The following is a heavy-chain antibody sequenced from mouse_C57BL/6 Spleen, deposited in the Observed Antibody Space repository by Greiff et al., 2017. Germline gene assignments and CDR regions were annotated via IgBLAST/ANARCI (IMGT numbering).Heavy chain of an antibody. V-gene: IGHV1-82*01. J-gene: IGHJ2*01. CDR3: AREGASYYFDY. Sequence: VQVVESGPELVKPGASVKISCKASGYAFSSSWMNWVKQRPGKGLEWIGRIYPGDGDTNYNGKFKGKATLTADKSSSTAYMQLSSLTSEDSAVYFCAREGASYYFDYWGQGTTLTVSS. D-gene: IGHD6-1*01. CDR1: GYAFSSSW. CDR2: IYPGDGDT.